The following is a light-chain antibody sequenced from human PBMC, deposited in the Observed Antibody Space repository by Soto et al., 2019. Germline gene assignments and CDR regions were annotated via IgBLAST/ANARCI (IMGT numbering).Light chain of an antibody. Sequence: QSVLTQPASVSGAPGQSITISCTGTSSNVGGYNYVSWYQQHPGTAPKLMIYDVSNRPSGVANRFSGSKSGNTASLTISGLQAEDAADYYCSSYTSRSTWVFGGGTKLTVL. V-gene: IGLV2-14*01. CDR3: SSYTSRSTWV. CDR2: DVS. J-gene: IGLJ3*02. CDR1: SSNVGGYNY.